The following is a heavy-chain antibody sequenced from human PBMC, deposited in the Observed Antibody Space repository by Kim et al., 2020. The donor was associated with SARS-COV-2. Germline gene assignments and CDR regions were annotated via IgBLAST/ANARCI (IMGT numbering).Heavy chain of an antibody. D-gene: IGHD4-4*01. J-gene: IGHJ4*02. CDR1: GFIFGSFD. Sequence: GGSLRLSCTASGFIFGSFDMSWFRQPPGKGLEWVSIVSGSRGNYIYYADSVQGRFTISRDNSMNKVYLQMNSLRVEDTAVYFCAKDSNPVKRYSSFDDWGKGSRVTVAS. V-gene: IGHV3-23*01. CDR3: AKDSNPVKRYSSFDD. CDR2: VSGSRGNYI.